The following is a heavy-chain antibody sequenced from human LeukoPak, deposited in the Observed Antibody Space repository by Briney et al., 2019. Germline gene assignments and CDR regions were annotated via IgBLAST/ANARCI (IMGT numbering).Heavy chain of an antibody. CDR2: ISGSGGST. CDR1: GFTFSSFA. Sequence: GGSLRLSCAASGFTFSSFAMSWVRQAPGKGLEWGSVISGSGGSTYYAGSVKGRFTISRDNSKNTVYLQMNSLRAEDTAVYYCTNESPFLDYWGQGTLVTVSS. J-gene: IGHJ4*02. V-gene: IGHV3-23*01. CDR3: TNESPFLDY.